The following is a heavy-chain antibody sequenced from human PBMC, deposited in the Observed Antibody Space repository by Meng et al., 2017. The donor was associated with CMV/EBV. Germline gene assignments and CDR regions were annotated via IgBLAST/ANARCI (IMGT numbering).Heavy chain of an antibody. CDR2: INHSGST. V-gene: IGHV4-34*01. CDR1: GGPFSGYY. Sequence: SETLSLTCAVFGGPFSGYYWSWIRQPPGKGLEWIGEINHSGSTNHNLSLKSRVTISVDTSKNQFSLKLSSVTAADTAVYYCARGPSSGWYWGWGQGTLVTVSS. J-gene: IGHJ4*02. D-gene: IGHD6-19*01. CDR3: ARGPSSGWYWG.